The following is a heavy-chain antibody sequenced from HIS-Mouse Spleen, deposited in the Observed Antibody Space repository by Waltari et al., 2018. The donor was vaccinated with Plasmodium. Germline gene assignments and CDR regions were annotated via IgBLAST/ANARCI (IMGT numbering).Heavy chain of an antibody. Sequence: WAASGFTFSSYGMHWVRQAPGKGLEWVAVISYDGSNKYYADSVKGRFTISRDNSKNTLYLQMNSLRAEDTAVYYCAKDRSRSSWYVDYWGQGTLVTVSS. D-gene: IGHD6-13*01. J-gene: IGHJ4*02. V-gene: IGHV3-30*18. CDR1: GFTFSSYG. CDR3: AKDRSRSSWYVDY. CDR2: ISYDGSNK.